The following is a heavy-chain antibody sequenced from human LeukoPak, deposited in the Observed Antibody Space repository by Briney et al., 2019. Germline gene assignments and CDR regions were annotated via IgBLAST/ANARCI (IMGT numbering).Heavy chain of an antibody. CDR2: IYYSGGT. V-gene: IGHV4-59*08. CDR1: GGSISSYY. J-gene: IGHJ4*02. CDR3: ARRTTYSNSCFDY. Sequence: SETLSLTCSVSGGSISSYYWSWIRQPPGKGLEWIGYIYYSGGTNYNPSLKSRVTISVDTSKNQFSLKLSSVTAADTAVYYCARRTTYSNSCFDYWGQGTLVTVSS. D-gene: IGHD6-13*01.